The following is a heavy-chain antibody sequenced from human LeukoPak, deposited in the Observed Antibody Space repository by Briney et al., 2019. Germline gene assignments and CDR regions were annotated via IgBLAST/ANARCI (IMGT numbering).Heavy chain of an antibody. CDR2: ISYDGSNK. CDR1: GFTFSSYA. CDR3: AREDDSRGFPY. J-gene: IGHJ4*02. V-gene: IGHV3-30-3*01. D-gene: IGHD3-22*01. Sequence: PGGSLRLSCAASGFTFSSYAMHWVRQAPGKGLEWVAVISYDGSNKYYADSVKGRFTISRDSAKNSLYLQMNSLKDDDTAVYYCAREDDSRGFPYWGQGTLVTVSS.